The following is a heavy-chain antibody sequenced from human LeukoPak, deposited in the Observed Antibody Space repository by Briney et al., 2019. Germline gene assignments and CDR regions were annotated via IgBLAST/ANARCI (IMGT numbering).Heavy chain of an antibody. D-gene: IGHD1-7*01. J-gene: IGHJ4*02. CDR3: ARGPSSRGTSGHHFDY. Sequence: GGSLRLSCAASGFTFSSYEINWVRQAPGKGLEWISYISGDNGKIYYADSVRGRFTISRDNAKNSVFLQMNSLRAEDTALYYCARGPSSRGTSGHHFDYWGQGTLVTVSS. V-gene: IGHV3-48*03. CDR1: GFTFSSYE. CDR2: ISGDNGKI.